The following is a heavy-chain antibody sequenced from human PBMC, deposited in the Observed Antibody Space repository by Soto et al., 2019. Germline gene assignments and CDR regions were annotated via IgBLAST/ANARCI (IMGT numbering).Heavy chain of an antibody. CDR1: GFTFSSYA. V-gene: IGHV3-30-3*01. D-gene: IGHD6-19*01. J-gene: IGHJ4*02. CDR2: ISYDGSNK. CDR3: AGSSGWTLKLDY. Sequence: PGGSLRLSCAASGFTFSSYAMHWVRQAPGKGLEWVAVISYDGSNKYYADSVKGRFTISRYNSKNTLYLQMNSLRAEDTAVYYCAGSSGWTLKLDYWGQGTLVTVSS.